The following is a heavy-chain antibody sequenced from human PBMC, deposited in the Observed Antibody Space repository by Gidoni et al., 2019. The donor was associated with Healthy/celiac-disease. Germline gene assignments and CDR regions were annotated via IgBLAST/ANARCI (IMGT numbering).Heavy chain of an antibody. CDR1: GFPFSSYA. CDR3: AKVRDIQLWKYYYYMDV. Sequence: EVQLLESGGGLVQPGGSLRLSCAASGFPFSSYAMSWVRQAPGKGLEWVPAISGSGGSTYYADSVKGRFTISRDNSKNTLYLQMNSLRAEDTAVYYCAKVRDIQLWKYYYYMDVWGKGTTVTVSS. V-gene: IGHV3-23*01. J-gene: IGHJ6*03. CDR2: ISGSGGST. D-gene: IGHD5-18*01.